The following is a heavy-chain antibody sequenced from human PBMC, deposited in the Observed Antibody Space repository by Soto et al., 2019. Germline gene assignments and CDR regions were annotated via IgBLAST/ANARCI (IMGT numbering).Heavy chain of an antibody. J-gene: IGHJ6*02. V-gene: IGHV3-13*01. D-gene: IGHD7-27*01. CDR1: GFTFSNYD. Sequence: QSGGSLRLSCAASGFTFSNYDLHWVRQAPGEGLEWVSVIGPASDTYYPIPVQDRFTVPRDNAKKSLYLPMNSLRAGDTAVYYCARGVLGPGDYYYGMDVWGQGTTVTVSS. CDR2: IGPASDT. CDR3: ARGVLGPGDYYYGMDV.